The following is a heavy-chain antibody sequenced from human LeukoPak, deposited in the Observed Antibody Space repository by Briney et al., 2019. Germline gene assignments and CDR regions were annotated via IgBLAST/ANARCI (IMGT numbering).Heavy chain of an antibody. CDR2: ISYDGSNK. CDR1: GFTFRSYG. D-gene: IGHD6-19*01. CDR3: AKEPYSSGWYDYYGMDV. V-gene: IGHV3-30*18. J-gene: IGHJ6*02. Sequence: GGSLRLSCAASGFTFRSYGMHWVRQAPGKGLEWVAVISYDGSNKYYGDSVKGRFTISRDNSKNTLYLQMNSLRAEDTAVYYCAKEPYSSGWYDYYGMDVWGQGTTVTVSS.